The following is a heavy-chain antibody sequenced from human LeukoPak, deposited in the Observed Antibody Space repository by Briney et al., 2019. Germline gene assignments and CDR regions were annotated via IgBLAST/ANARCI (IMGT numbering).Heavy chain of an antibody. V-gene: IGHV3-43*01. CDR1: GLTFDDYT. CDR2: ISWDGGST. Sequence: GGSLRLSCAASGLTFDDYTMHWVRQAPGKGLEWVSLISWDGGSTYYADSVKGRFTISRDKSKNSLYLQMNSLRTEDTALYYCAKSSSSRDYYYYYMDVWGKGTTVTVSS. CDR3: AKSSSSRDYYYYYMDV. J-gene: IGHJ6*03. D-gene: IGHD6-6*01.